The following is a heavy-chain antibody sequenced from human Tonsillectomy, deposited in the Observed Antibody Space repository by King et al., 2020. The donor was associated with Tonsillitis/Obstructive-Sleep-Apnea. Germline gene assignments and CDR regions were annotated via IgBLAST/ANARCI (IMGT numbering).Heavy chain of an antibody. CDR2: IRGDGGTS. V-gene: IGHV3-23*04. J-gene: IGHJ4*02. D-gene: IGHD1-1*01. Sequence: QLVQSGGGLKQPGGSLRLSCSASGFTFSDYAMRWVRQAPGKGLEWVAGIRGDGGTSYIADSVEGRFSMSRDNPKNTLYLHMISLRVDDTAVYYCAKGDYDSTGNYFDSWGQGTLVTVSS. CDR1: GFTFSDYA. CDR3: AKGDYDSTGNYFDS.